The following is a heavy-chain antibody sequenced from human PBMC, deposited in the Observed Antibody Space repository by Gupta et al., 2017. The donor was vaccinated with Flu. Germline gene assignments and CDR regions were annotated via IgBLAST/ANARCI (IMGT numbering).Heavy chain of an antibody. CDR1: GFTFRRSE. Sequence: EVQLVESGGGLVQPGGSLRLSCAASGFTFRRSEMHWVRQAPGKGLEWVSYISSSGSTIYYADSVKGRFTSSRDNAKNSLYLQMNRLRAEDTAVYYCARIRNYYDSSGYDDGAYFDYWGQGTLVTVSS. V-gene: IGHV3-48*03. J-gene: IGHJ4*02. CDR3: ARIRNYYDSSGYDDGAYFDY. D-gene: IGHD3-22*01. CDR2: ISSSGSTI.